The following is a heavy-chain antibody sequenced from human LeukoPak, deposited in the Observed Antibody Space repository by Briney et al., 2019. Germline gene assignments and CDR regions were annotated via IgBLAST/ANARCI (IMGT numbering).Heavy chain of an antibody. V-gene: IGHV3-74*01. CDR3: ARDPYCSGGSCYFPNWFDP. Sequence: GGSLRLSCAASGFTFSSYWMHWVRQAPGKGLVWVSRINSDGSSTSYADSVKGRFTISRDNAKNTLYLQMNGLRAEDTAVYYCARDPYCSGGSCYFPNWFDPWGQGTLVTVSS. CDR2: INSDGSST. CDR1: GFTFSSYW. D-gene: IGHD2-15*01. J-gene: IGHJ5*02.